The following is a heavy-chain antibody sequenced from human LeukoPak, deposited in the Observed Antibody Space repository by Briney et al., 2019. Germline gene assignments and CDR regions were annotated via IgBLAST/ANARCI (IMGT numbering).Heavy chain of an antibody. CDR3: ARLLSWYSSGWSSWDYYYYGMDV. D-gene: IGHD6-19*01. V-gene: IGHV5-51*01. Sequence: GESLKISCKGSGYSFTSYWIGWVRQMPGKGLEWMGIIYPGDSDTRYSPSFQGQVTISADKSISTAYLQWSSLKASDTAMYYCARLLSWYSSGWSSWDYYYYGMDVWGQGTTVTVSS. J-gene: IGHJ6*02. CDR1: GYSFTSYW. CDR2: IYPGDSDT.